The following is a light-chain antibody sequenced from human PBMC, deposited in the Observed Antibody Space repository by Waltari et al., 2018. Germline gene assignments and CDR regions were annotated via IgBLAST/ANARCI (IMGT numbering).Light chain of an antibody. CDR1: QSLLQSNGYNY. Sequence: DIVMPQSPLSLPVTPGEPASIPCRSSQSLLQSNGYNYLDWYLQKPGQSPQLLVYLGSNRASGVPGRFSGSGSGTEFTLKISRVEAEEVGVYYCMQALQTPRTFGQGTKVELK. CDR2: LGS. CDR3: MQALQTPRT. J-gene: IGKJ1*01. V-gene: IGKV2-28*01.